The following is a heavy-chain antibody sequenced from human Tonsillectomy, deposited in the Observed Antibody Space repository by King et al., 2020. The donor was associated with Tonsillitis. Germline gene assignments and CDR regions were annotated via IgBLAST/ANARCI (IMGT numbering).Heavy chain of an antibody. V-gene: IGHV3-49*03. CDR2: IRSKAYGGTT. Sequence: VQLVESGGGLVQPGRSLRLSCTASGFTFGDYAMSWFRQAPGKGLEWVGFIRSKAYGGTTEYAASVKGRFTISRDDSKSIAYLQMNSLKTEDTAVYYCTRGGQYSSGWYAGDAFDIWGQGTMVTVSS. J-gene: IGHJ3*02. D-gene: IGHD6-19*01. CDR1: GFTFGDYA. CDR3: TRGGQYSSGWYAGDAFDI.